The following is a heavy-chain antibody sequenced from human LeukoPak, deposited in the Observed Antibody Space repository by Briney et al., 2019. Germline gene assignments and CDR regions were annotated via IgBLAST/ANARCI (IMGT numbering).Heavy chain of an antibody. CDR3: ARPPWGIAAAAMDV. D-gene: IGHD6-13*01. CDR2: ISGGSTYI. Sequence: GGSLRLSCAASGFTFSSYGMNWVRQAQGQGLEWVSSISGGSTYIYYADSVKGRFTISRDNAKNSLYLQMNSLRAEDTAVYYCARPPWGIAAAAMDVWGRGTTVTVSS. J-gene: IGHJ6*03. CDR1: GFTFSSYG. V-gene: IGHV3-21*01.